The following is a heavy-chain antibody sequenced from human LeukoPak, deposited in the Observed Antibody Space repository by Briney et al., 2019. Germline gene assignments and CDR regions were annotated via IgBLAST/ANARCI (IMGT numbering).Heavy chain of an antibody. D-gene: IGHD5-24*01. Sequence: SETLSLTCTVSGVSISGYYWSWVRQPPGEGLEWIGYIYYSGSTNYNPSLKSRVTMSVDTSKNQFSLKLNSVTAADTAVYYCAKELETALTFDYWGQGTLVTVSS. CDR2: IYYSGST. CDR1: GVSISGYY. J-gene: IGHJ4*02. CDR3: AKELETALTFDY. V-gene: IGHV4-59*01.